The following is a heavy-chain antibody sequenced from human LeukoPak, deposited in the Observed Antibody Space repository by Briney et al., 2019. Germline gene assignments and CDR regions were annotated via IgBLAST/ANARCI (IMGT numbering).Heavy chain of an antibody. J-gene: IGHJ4*02. CDR2: VNGDGSST. CDR3: AKDVGKWESLHFFDY. Sequence: GGSLRLSCAASGFTFSTYWMHWVRQAPGKGLVWVSRVNGDGSSTNYADSVTGRFTISRDNSRNTLYLQMNSLRGDDTAVYYCAKDVGKWESLHFFDYWGQGTLVTVSS. CDR1: GFTFSTYW. V-gene: IGHV3-74*01. D-gene: IGHD1-26*01.